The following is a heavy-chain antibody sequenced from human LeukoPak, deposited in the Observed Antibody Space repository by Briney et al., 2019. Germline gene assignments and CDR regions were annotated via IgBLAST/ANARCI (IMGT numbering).Heavy chain of an antibody. CDR3: AKGGYYAGAFDI. D-gene: IGHD3-10*01. CDR1: GFTFDDYA. Sequence: PGGSLRLSCAASGFTFDDYAMHWVRQAPGKGLEWVSGISWNSGSIGYADSVKGRFTISRDNAKNSLYLQMNSLRAEDTALYYCAKGGYYAGAFDIWGQGTMVTVSS. V-gene: IGHV3-9*01. J-gene: IGHJ3*02. CDR2: ISWNSGSI.